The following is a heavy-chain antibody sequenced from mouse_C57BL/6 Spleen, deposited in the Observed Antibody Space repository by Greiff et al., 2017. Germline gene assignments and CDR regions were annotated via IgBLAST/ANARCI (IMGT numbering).Heavy chain of an antibody. CDR1: GYTFTSYW. CDR3: ARYGSSNYYARDY. Sequence: VQLQQPGAELVKPGASVKLSCKASGYTFTSYWMHWVKQRPGQGLEWIGMIHPNSGSTNYNEKFKSKATLTVDKSSSPAYMQLSSLTSEDSAVYYCARYGSSNYYARDYWGQGTSVTVSS. D-gene: IGHD1-1*01. J-gene: IGHJ4*01. CDR2: IHPNSGST. V-gene: IGHV1-64*01.